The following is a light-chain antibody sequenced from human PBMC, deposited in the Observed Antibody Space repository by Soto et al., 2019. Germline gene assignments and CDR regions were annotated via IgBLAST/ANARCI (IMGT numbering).Light chain of an antibody. CDR2: GAS. Sequence: EIVLTQSPGTLSLSPGERATLSCRASQSVSSSYLAWYQQKPGQAPRPLIYGASSRATGIPDRFSGSGSGTDFTLTISRLEPEDFAVYYCQQYGRSQDTFGQGTKLEIK. CDR1: QSVSSSY. J-gene: IGKJ2*01. CDR3: QQYGRSQDT. V-gene: IGKV3-20*01.